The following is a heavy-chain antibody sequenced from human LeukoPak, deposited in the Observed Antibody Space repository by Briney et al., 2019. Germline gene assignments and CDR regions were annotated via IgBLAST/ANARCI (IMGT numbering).Heavy chain of an antibody. Sequence: ASVKVSCKASGFTFSTSDIFWVQQAPGQGLEYMGWINVNEVHADYAQNFQGRISMFTDTSTNTAYMELAGLKSNDTAVYYCAKGAGFDYVWKKSRYFDYWGQGTLVTVSS. D-gene: IGHD3-16*01. CDR3: AKGAGFDYVWKKSRYFDY. CDR1: GFTFSTSD. CDR2: INVNEVHA. J-gene: IGHJ4*02. V-gene: IGHV1-18*01.